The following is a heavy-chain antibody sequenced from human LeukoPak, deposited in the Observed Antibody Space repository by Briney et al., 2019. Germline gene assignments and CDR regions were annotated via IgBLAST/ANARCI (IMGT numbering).Heavy chain of an antibody. Sequence: SETLSLTCTVSGGSISSYYWSWIRQPPGKGLEWIGYIYYSGSTNYNPSLKSRVTISVDTSKNQFSLKLSSVTAADTAVYYCARDDIAAAGTRAFDIWGQGTMVTVSS. CDR3: ARDDIAAAGTRAFDI. D-gene: IGHD6-13*01. CDR1: GGSISSYY. CDR2: IYYSGST. J-gene: IGHJ3*02. V-gene: IGHV4-59*01.